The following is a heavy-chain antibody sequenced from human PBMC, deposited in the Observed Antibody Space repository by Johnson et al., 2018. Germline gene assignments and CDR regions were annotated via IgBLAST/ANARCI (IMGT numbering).Heavy chain of an antibody. J-gene: IGHJ3*02. V-gene: IGHV3-30*03. Sequence: QVQLVQSGGGVVQXGRSXRLXCAASGFTFSSYGMHWVRQAPGKGLEWVAVISYDGSNKYYAASVKGRLTIPRDNSKNTLCLQMNSLGAEDTAGYYCAGDVGRWNDAFDIWGQGTMVTVS. CDR2: ISYDGSNK. CDR3: AGDVGRWNDAFDI. D-gene: IGHD4-23*01. CDR1: GFTFSSYG.